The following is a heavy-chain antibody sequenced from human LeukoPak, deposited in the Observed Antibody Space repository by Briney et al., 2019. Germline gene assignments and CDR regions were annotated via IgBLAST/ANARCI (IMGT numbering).Heavy chain of an antibody. J-gene: IGHJ4*02. D-gene: IGHD3-22*01. V-gene: IGHV3-7*01. CDR1: GFTFSRYW. Sequence: GGSLRLSCAASGFTFSRYWMNWVRQAPGKGLERVANIEQDGSEKNYVHSVKGRFTIFRDNAKNSLYLQMNSLRGEDTAVYYCATSVQNYYDSSGYYYTWGQGTLVSVSS. CDR3: ATSVQNYYDSSGYYYT. CDR2: IEQDGSEK.